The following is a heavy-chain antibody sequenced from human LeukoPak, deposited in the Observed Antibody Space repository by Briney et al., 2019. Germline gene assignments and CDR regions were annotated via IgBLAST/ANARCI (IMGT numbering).Heavy chain of an antibody. D-gene: IGHD6-25*01. CDR2: IYYSGST. Sequence: SETLSLTCTVSGGSISSYYWSWIRQPPGKGLEWIGYIYYSGSTNYNPSLKSRVTISVDTSKNHLSLQLNSVTPEDTAFYFCARGYLSSGFDIWGQGTMVTVSS. CDR3: ARGYLSSGFDI. CDR1: GGSISSYY. V-gene: IGHV4-59*12. J-gene: IGHJ3*02.